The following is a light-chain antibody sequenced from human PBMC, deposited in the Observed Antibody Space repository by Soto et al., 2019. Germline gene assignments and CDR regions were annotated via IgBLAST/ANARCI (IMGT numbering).Light chain of an antibody. V-gene: IGLV2-8*01. CDR3: SSYAGNNNVI. CDR1: SSDIGGYKY. CDR2: EVT. Sequence: QSALTQPPSASGSPGQSVTISCTGTSSDIGGYKYVSWYQQHPGKAPKLMIYEVTKRPSRVPARFSGSKSGNTASLTVSGLQADDEADYYCSSYAGNNNVIFGGGTQLTVL. J-gene: IGLJ2*01.